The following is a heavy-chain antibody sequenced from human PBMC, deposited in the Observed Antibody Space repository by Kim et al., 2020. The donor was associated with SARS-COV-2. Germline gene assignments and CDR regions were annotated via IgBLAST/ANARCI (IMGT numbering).Heavy chain of an antibody. Sequence: GGSLRLSCAASGFTFSSYAMHWVRQAPGKGLEWVAVISYDGSNKYYADSVKGRFTISRDNSKNTLYLQMNSLRAEDTAVYYCARDKEGSSGWYRSFDYWGQGTLVTVSS. CDR3: ARDKEGSSGWYRSFDY. D-gene: IGHD6-19*01. J-gene: IGHJ4*02. CDR1: GFTFSSYA. CDR2: ISYDGSNK. V-gene: IGHV3-30-3*01.